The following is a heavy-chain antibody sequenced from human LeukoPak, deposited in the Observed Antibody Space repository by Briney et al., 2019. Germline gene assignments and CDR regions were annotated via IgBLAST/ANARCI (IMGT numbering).Heavy chain of an antibody. CDR2: IYYSGST. CDR3: ARGSYDAFDI. Sequence: SETLSLTCTVSGGSIGIYYWSWIRQPPGKGLEWIGYIYYSGSTNYNPSLKSRVTISVDTSKNQFSLKLSSVTAADTAVYYCARGSYDAFDIWGQGTMVTVSS. J-gene: IGHJ3*02. V-gene: IGHV4-59*01. CDR1: GGSIGIYY.